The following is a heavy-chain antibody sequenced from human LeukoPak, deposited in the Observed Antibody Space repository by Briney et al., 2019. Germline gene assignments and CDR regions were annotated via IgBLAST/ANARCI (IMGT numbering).Heavy chain of an antibody. J-gene: IGHJ6*03. CDR1: GFTFSSYA. CDR2: ISGSGGST. CDR3: AKAPFSLIAAAGTDYYYYYMDV. D-gene: IGHD6-13*01. V-gene: IGHV3-23*01. Sequence: PGGSLRLSCAASGFTFSSYAMSWVRQAPGKGLEWVSAISGSGGSTYYADSVKGRFTISRDNSKNTLYLQMNSLRAEDTAVYYCAKAPFSLIAAAGTDYYYYYMDVWGKGTTVTVSS.